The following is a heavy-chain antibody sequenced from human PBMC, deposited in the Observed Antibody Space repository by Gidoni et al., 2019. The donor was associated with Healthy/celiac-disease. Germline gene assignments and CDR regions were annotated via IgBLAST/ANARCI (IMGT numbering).Heavy chain of an antibody. D-gene: IGHD5-18*01. CDR1: GRPFSGSF. CDR3: AGYSYGRYYYYGMDV. Sequence: QVPLQQWGAGLLKPSETLSLTCAVYGRPFSGSFWSWIRQPPAKGLEWIGEINDSGSTNYNPSLKSRVTISVDTSNNQFSLKLSSVTAADTAVYYCAGYSYGRYYYYGMDVWGQGTTVTVSS. V-gene: IGHV4-34*01. CDR2: INDSGST. J-gene: IGHJ6*02.